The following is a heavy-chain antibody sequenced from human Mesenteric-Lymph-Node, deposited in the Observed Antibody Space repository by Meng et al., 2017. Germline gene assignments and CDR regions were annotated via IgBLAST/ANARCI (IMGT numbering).Heavy chain of an antibody. CDR2: FYYTGST. Sequence: GSLRLSCSVSDGSISSSSYYWDWIRQPPGKGLEWIGSFYYTGSTYYNASLKSRVTISVDTSRNQFSLRLGSVTAADTAVYYCARVSAMDYYFDYWGQGTLVTVSS. CDR3: ARVSAMDYYFDY. D-gene: IGHD5-18*01. J-gene: IGHJ4*02. V-gene: IGHV4-39*07. CDR1: DGSISSSSYY.